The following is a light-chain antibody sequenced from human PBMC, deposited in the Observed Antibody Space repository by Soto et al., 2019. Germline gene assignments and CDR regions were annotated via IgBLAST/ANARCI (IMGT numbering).Light chain of an antibody. CDR3: QLYGSSLMP. Sequence: QSSVSASVGARVTITCRASQGISTWLAWYQQKAGKAPNLLIYGASNLHSGVPSRFSGSGSGTDFTLTISRLEPEDFAVYYCQLYGSSLMPLGHVARLAI. J-gene: IGKJ5*01. CDR1: QGISTW. CDR2: GAS. V-gene: IGKV1-12*01.